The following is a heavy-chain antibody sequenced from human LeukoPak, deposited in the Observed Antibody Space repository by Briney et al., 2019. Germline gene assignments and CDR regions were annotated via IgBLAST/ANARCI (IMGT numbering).Heavy chain of an antibody. D-gene: IGHD2-2*01. CDR2: IRYDGSNK. Sequence: GGSLRLSCAASGFTFSSYGMHWVRQAPGKGLEWVAFIRYDGSNKYYADSVKGRFTISRDNTKNTLYLQMNSLRAEDTAVYYCAKDLEDIVVVPAAPFDYWGQGTLVTVSS. CDR3: AKDLEDIVVVPAAPFDY. J-gene: IGHJ4*02. V-gene: IGHV3-30*02. CDR1: GFTFSSYG.